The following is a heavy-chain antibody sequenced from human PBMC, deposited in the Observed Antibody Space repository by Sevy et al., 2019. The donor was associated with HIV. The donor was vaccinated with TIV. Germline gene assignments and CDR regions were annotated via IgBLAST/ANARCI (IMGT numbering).Heavy chain of an antibody. J-gene: IGHJ4*02. D-gene: IGHD6-6*01. CDR1: GYTYTSYG. CDR3: ARVGIAARDDYYFDY. CDR2: ISAYNGNT. Sequence: ASVKVSCKASGYTYTSYGISWVRQAPRQGLEWMGWISAYNGNTNYAQKLQGRVTMTTDTSTSTAYMELRSLRSDDTAVYYCARVGIAARDDYYFDYWGQGTLVTVSS. V-gene: IGHV1-18*01.